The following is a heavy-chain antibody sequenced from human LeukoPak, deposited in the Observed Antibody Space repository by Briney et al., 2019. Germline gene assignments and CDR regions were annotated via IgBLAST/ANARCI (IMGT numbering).Heavy chain of an antibody. J-gene: IGHJ4*02. Sequence: GGSLRLSWAASAFTFSSYRMNWVRQAPGKGLEWVSSISSSSSYIYYADSVKGRFTISRDNGKNSLYLDMNSLRAEDPAVYYCASFRSGSYPRLDYWGQGTLVTVSS. V-gene: IGHV3-21*01. CDR3: ASFRSGSYPRLDY. D-gene: IGHD3-10*01. CDR1: AFTFSSYR. CDR2: ISSSSSYI.